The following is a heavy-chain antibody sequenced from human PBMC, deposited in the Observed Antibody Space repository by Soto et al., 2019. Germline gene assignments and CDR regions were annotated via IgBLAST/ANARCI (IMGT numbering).Heavy chain of an antibody. D-gene: IGHD3-16*01. Sequence: KASETLSLTCTVSGGSISSGDYYWSWIRQPPGKGLEWIGYIYYSGSTYYNPSLKSRVTISVDTSKNQFSLKLSPVTAADTAVYYCARVGDYYYGMDVWGQGTTVTVSS. CDR3: ARVGDYYYGMDV. CDR1: GGSISSGDYY. V-gene: IGHV4-30-4*01. CDR2: IYYSGST. J-gene: IGHJ6*02.